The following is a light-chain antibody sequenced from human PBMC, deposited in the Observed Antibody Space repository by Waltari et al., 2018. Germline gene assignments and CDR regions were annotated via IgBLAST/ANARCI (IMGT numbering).Light chain of an antibody. J-gene: IGKJ5*01. CDR2: GVS. V-gene: IGKV1-33*01. CDR1: QDSGNY. CDR3: QQFDDVPIT. Sequence: IQMTQSPASLAAPVGHRVPIPCQASQDSGNYVNWYQQKPGKAPRLLIYGVSKLETGVPSRISGRGSGTEFTLIISSLQPEDSATYYCQQFDDVPITFGQGTRLEI.